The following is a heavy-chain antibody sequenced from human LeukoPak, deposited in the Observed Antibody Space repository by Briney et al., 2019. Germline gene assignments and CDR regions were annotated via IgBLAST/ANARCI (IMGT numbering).Heavy chain of an antibody. Sequence: GGSLRLSCAVSGFTFGRYWMHWVRQAPGKGLVWVSRINFDGSSTFYADSVKGRFTISRDNAKNTLYLQMNSLRAEDTAVYYCVTGLLEITNSWGQGTLVTVSS. CDR2: INFDGSST. V-gene: IGHV3-74*01. CDR1: GFTFGRYW. J-gene: IGHJ4*02. CDR3: VTGLLEITNS. D-gene: IGHD3-10*01.